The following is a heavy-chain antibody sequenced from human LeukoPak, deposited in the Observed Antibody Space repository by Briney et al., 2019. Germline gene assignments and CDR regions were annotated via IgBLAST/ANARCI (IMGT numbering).Heavy chain of an antibody. J-gene: IGHJ4*02. CDR2: IQYDGSKK. CDR1: GFTLTSYG. Sequence: GGSLRLSCAASGFTLTSYGMHWVRHSPGKGLDWVAFIQYDGSKKYYVDSVKGRFTISRDNSKNTLYLQMNSLSAEYTAIYYFAKDKGYYGSANYYFFDYWGQGTLVTVSS. CDR3: AKDKGYYGSANYYFFDY. V-gene: IGHV3-30*02. D-gene: IGHD3-10*01.